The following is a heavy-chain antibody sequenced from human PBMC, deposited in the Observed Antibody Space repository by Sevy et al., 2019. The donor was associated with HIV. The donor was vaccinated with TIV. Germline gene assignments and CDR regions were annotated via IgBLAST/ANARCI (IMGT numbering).Heavy chain of an antibody. CDR3: ARSRSGGSYHYFLDY. V-gene: IGHV3-48*03. D-gene: IGHD1-26*01. J-gene: IGHJ4*02. Sequence: PGGSLRLSCAASGFTFSSYEMNWVRQAPGKGLEWVSYISSSGSTIYYADSVKGRFTISRDNAKNSLYLQMNSLRAEDTAVYYCARSRSGGSYHYFLDYWGQGTLVTVSS. CDR2: ISSSGSTI. CDR1: GFTFSSYE.